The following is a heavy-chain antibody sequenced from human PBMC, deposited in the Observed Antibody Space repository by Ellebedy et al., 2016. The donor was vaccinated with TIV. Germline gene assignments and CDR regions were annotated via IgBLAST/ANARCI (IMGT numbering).Heavy chain of an antibody. CDR1: GYTFTGYY. D-gene: IGHD1-26*01. J-gene: IGHJ4*02. CDR3: ARLVGATGNYFDY. CDR2: IIPILGIA. Sequence: AASVKVSCKASGYTFTGYYMHWVRQAPGQGLEWMGRIIPILGIANYAQKFQGRVTITADKSTSTAYMELSSLRSEDTAVYYCARLVGATGNYFDYWGQGTLVTVSS. V-gene: IGHV1-69*02.